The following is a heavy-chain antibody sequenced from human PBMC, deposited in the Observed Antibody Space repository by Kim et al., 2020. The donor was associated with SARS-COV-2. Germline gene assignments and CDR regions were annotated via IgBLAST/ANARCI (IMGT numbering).Heavy chain of an antibody. CDR3: ARRGCDGRGGSCYENWLDP. V-gene: IGHV4-39*01. Sequence: SETLSLTCTVSGGSISSSSYYWGWIRPPPGKGLEWIGTIYYSGSTYYNPSLKSRVTISVDTSKNQFSLKLSSVTAEDTAVYYCARRGCDGRGGSCYENWLDPWGQGTLVTVSS. D-gene: IGHD2-15*01. CDR2: IYYSGST. CDR1: GGSISSSSYY. J-gene: IGHJ5*02.